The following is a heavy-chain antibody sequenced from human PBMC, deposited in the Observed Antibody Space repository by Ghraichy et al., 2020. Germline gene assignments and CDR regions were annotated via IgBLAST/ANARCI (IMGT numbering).Heavy chain of an antibody. CDR1: GGSFSGYY. CDR3: ARASSGWTQNWFDP. Sequence: SQTLSLTCAVYGGSFSGYYWSWIRQPPGKGLEWIGEINHSGSTNYNPSLKSRVTISVDTSKNQFSLKLSSVTAADTAVYYCARASSGWTQNWFDPWGQGTLVIVSS. CDR2: INHSGST. D-gene: IGHD6-19*01. J-gene: IGHJ5*02. V-gene: IGHV4-34*01.